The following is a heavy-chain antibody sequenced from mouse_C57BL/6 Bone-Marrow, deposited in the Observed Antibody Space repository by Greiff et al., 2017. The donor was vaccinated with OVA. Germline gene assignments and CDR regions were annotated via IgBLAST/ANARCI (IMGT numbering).Heavy chain of an antibody. V-gene: IGHV6-3*01. J-gene: IGHJ2*01. CDR3: TGAGITTVVATNDY. CDR1: GFTFSNYW. Sequence: EVKVEESGGGLVQPGGSMKLSCVASGFTFSNYWMNWVRQSPEKGLEWVAQIRLKSDNYATHYAESVKGRFTISRDDSKSSVYLQMNNLRAEDTGIYYCTGAGITTVVATNDYWGQGTTLTVSS. CDR2: IRLKSDNYAT. D-gene: IGHD1-1*01.